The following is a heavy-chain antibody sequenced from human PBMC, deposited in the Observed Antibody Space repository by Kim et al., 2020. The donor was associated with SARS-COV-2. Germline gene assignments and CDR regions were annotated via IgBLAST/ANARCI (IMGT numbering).Heavy chain of an antibody. CDR3: ARQEWQQLKVANP. Sequence: SETLSLTCTVSGGSISSSSYYWGWIRQPPGKGLEWIGSIYYSGSTYYNPSLKSRVTISVDTSKNQFSLKLSSVTAADTAVYYCARQEWQQLKVANPWGQGTLVTVSS. J-gene: IGHJ5*02. CDR1: GGSISSSSYY. V-gene: IGHV4-39*01. CDR2: IYYSGST. D-gene: IGHD6-13*01.